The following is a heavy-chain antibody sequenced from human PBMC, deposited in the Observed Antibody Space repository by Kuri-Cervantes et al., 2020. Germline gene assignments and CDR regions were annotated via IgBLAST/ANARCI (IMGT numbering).Heavy chain of an antibody. CDR3: ARIGHSSGWTNFDY. J-gene: IGHJ4*02. CDR2: ISYDGSNK. D-gene: IGHD6-19*01. Sequence: GGSLRLSCAASGFTFSSYGMHWVRQAPGKGLEWVAVISYDGSNKYYVDSVKGRFTISRDNAKNSLYLQMNSLRAEDTAVYYCARIGHSSGWTNFDYWGQGTLVTVSS. CDR1: GFTFSSYG. V-gene: IGHV3-30*03.